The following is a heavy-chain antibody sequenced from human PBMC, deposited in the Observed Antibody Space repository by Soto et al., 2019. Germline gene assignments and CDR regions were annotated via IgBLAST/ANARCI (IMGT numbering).Heavy chain of an antibody. Sequence: GGSLRLSCEASGFPFCTYSMSWVRQAPREGLEWGSGISGSGTAAYCTDSVKGRFTVSRDNSKNTLYLQVDSLRAEDTAIYYCANEMLSDYPNWFDPWGQGALVTVS. V-gene: IGHV3-23*01. D-gene: IGHD4-17*01. J-gene: IGHJ5*02. CDR3: ANEMLSDYPNWFDP. CDR2: ISGSGTAA. CDR1: GFPFCTYS.